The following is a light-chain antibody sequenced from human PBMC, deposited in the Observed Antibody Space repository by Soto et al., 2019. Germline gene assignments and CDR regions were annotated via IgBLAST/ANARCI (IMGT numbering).Light chain of an antibody. CDR1: SSDVGAYDH. CDR2: GVS. Sequence: QSVLTQPPSASGSPGQSVTISCTGTSSDVGAYDHVSWYQQHPGKAPKLVIYGVSKRPSGVPDRFSGSKSGNTASLTVSGLQAEDEAHYYCSSYAGNTDVVFGGGTQLTVL. J-gene: IGLJ2*01. V-gene: IGLV2-8*01. CDR3: SSYAGNTDVV.